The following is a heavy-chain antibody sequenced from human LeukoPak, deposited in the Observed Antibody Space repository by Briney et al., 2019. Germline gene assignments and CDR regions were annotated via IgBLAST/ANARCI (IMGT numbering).Heavy chain of an antibody. D-gene: IGHD6-13*01. CDR2: INHSGST. J-gene: IGHJ5*02. V-gene: IGHV4-34*01. Sequence: SETLSLTCAVYGGSFSGHYWSWIRQPPGKGLEWIGEINHSGSTNYNPSLKSRVTISVDTSKNQFSLKLSSVTAADTAVYYCARGWYSSSWVDPWGQGTLVTVSS. CDR3: ARGWYSSSWVDP. CDR1: GGSFSGHY.